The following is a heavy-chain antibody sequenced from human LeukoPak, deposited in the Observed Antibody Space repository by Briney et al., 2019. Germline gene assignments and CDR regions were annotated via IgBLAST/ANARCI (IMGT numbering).Heavy chain of an antibody. Sequence: PGGSLRLSCAASGFTFSDYYMSWIRQAPGKGLEWVSYISSSNSYTNYADSVKGRFTISRDNAMNSLYLQMNSLRAEDTAVYYCARVERSYGSDYWGQGTLVTVSS. D-gene: IGHD5-18*01. CDR3: ARVERSYGSDY. CDR1: GFTFSDYY. J-gene: IGHJ4*02. CDR2: ISSSNSYT. V-gene: IGHV3-11*06.